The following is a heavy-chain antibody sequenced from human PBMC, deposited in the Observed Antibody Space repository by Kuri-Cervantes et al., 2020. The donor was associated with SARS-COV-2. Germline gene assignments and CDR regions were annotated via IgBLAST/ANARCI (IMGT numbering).Heavy chain of an antibody. CDR1: GFTFSSHA. CDR2: ISGSGGST. CDR3: AKEDSWIFGVVRIDY. V-gene: IGHV3-23*01. Sequence: GESLKISCAASGFTFSSHAMSWVRQAPGKGLEWVSAISGSGGSTYYADSVKGRFTTSRDNSKNTLYLQMNSLRAEDAAVYYCAKEDSWIFGVVRIDYWGQGTLVTVSS. J-gene: IGHJ4*02. D-gene: IGHD3-3*01.